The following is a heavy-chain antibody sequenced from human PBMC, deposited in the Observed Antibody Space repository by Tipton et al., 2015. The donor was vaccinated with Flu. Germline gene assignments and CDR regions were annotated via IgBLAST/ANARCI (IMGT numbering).Heavy chain of an antibody. J-gene: IGHJ6*02. Sequence: SLRLSCAASGFTFSSYSMNWVRQAPGKGLEWVSSISSSSSYIYYADSVKGRFTISRDNAKNSLYLQMNTLRAEDTAVYYCARVEYLGETSGMDVWGQGTTVTVSS. V-gene: IGHV3-21*01. D-gene: IGHD3-16*01. CDR2: ISSSSSYI. CDR3: ARVEYLGETSGMDV. CDR1: GFTFSSYS.